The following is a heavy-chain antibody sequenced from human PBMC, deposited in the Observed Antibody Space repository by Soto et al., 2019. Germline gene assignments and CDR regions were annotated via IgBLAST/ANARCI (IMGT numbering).Heavy chain of an antibody. CDR3: ARGHDRIVATTFDY. Sequence: SQTLSLTCAISGDSVSSNSAAWNWIRQSPSRGLEWLGRTYYRSKWYNDYAVSVKSRITINPDTSKNQFSLQLNSVTPEDTAVYYCARGHDRIVATTFDYWGQGTLVTVSS. J-gene: IGHJ4*02. CDR2: TYYRSKWYN. CDR1: GDSVSSNSAA. V-gene: IGHV6-1*01. D-gene: IGHD5-12*01.